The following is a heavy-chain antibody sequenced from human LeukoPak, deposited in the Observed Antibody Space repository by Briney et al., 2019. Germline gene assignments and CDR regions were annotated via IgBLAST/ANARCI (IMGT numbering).Heavy chain of an antibody. CDR3: ARDLRYDTSGYYSHTFDY. J-gene: IGHJ4*02. CDR1: GGFISSSNW. D-gene: IGHD3-22*01. V-gene: IGHV4-4*02. Sequence: SETLSLTCAVSGGFISSSNWWSWVRQPPGKGLERIGEIYHSGSTNYNPSLKSRVTIPVDTSKNQFSLKLSSVTAADTAVYYCARDLRYDTSGYYSHTFDYWGQGTLVTVSS. CDR2: IYHSGST.